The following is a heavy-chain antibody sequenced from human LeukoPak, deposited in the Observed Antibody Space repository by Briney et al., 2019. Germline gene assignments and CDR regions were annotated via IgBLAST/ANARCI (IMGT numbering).Heavy chain of an antibody. CDR1: GYTFTSYY. Sequence: ASVKVSCKASGYTFTSYYMHWVRQAPGQGLEWMGWINPNSGGTNYAQKFQGRVTMTRDTSISTAYMELSRLRSDDTAVYYCARGGYGAAAGTFYWGQGTLVTVSS. D-gene: IGHD6-13*01. V-gene: IGHV1-2*02. CDR3: ARGGYGAAAGTFY. CDR2: INPNSGGT. J-gene: IGHJ4*02.